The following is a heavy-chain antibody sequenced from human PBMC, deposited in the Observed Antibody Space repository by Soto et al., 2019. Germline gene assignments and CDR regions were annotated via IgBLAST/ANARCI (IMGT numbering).Heavy chain of an antibody. CDR2: INHSGST. CDR1: GGSFSGYY. J-gene: IGHJ6*02. V-gene: IGHV4-34*01. Sequence: SETLSLTCAVYGGSFSGYYWSWIRQPPGKGLEWIGEINHSGSTNYNPSLKSRVTISVDTSKNQFSLKLSSVTAADTAVYYCARTKYCSSTSCYLNYYGMDVWGQGTTVTVSS. CDR3: ARTKYCSSTSCYLNYYGMDV. D-gene: IGHD2-2*01.